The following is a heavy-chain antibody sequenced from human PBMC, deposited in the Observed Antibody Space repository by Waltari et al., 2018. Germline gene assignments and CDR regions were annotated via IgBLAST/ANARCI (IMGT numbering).Heavy chain of an antibody. D-gene: IGHD1-26*01. CDR3: AMREYSGSYS. CDR1: GFTFSSYW. V-gene: IGHV3-74*01. CDR2: INRDGSST. Sequence: EVQLVESGGGLVQPGGSLRLSCAASGFTFSSYWMHWVRQAPGKGLVWVSRINRDGSSTSYAESVKGRFTISRDNAKNTLYLQMNSLRAEDTAVYYCAMREYSGSYSWGQGTLVTVSS. J-gene: IGHJ4*02.